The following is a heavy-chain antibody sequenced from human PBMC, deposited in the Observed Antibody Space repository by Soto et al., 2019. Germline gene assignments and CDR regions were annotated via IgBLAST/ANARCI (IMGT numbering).Heavy chain of an antibody. D-gene: IGHD6-19*01. CDR2: IYYSGST. V-gene: IGHV4-59*01. CDR3: ARMYSSGWYWFDP. J-gene: IGHJ5*02. Sequence: QVQLQESGPGLVKPSETLSLTCTVSGGSISSYYWSWIRQPPGKGLEWIGYIYYSGSTNYNPSLKSRVTLPVDTSKNSFSLKLSSVTAADTAVYYCARMYSSGWYWFDPWGQGTLVTVSP. CDR1: GGSISSYY.